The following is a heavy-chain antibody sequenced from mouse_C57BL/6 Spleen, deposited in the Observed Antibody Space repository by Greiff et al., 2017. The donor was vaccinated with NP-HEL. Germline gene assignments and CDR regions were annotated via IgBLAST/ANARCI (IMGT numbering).Heavy chain of an antibody. D-gene: IGHD2-1*01. V-gene: IGHV3-6*01. Sequence: EVQLQQSGPGLVKPSQSLSLTCSVTGYSITSGYYWNWIRQFPGNKLEWMGYISYDGSNNYNPSLKNRISITRDTSKNQFFLKLNSVTTEDTATYYCARGYGNYEYFDYWGQGTTLTVSS. CDR1: GYSITSGYY. CDR3: ARGYGNYEYFDY. CDR2: ISYDGSN. J-gene: IGHJ2*01.